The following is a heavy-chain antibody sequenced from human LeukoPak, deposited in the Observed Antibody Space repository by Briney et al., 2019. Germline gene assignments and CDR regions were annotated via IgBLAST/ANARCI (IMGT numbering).Heavy chain of an antibody. J-gene: IGHJ6*03. CDR2: IYDSGST. CDR3: ARALNYYYHMDV. CDR1: GGSISSYY. V-gene: IGHV4-59*01. Sequence: SETLSLTCTVSGGSISSYYWSWIRQSPGKRLEWIGNIYDSGSTNYNPSLKSRVTISIDTSKKQLSLKLSSVTAADTAVYYCARALNYYYHMDVWGKGTTVTVSS.